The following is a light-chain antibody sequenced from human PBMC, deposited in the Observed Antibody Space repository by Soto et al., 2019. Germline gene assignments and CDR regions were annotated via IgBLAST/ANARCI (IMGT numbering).Light chain of an antibody. CDR1: SGDIGTYNR. Sequence: QSALTQPPSVSGSPGQSVTISCTGTSGDIGTYNRVSWYQQTPGTAPKVMIYEVSNRPSGVPDRFSGSQSGNMASLTISGLQAEDEADYYCSSYTTSTLVFGGGTKLTVL. J-gene: IGLJ2*01. CDR3: SSYTTSTLV. CDR2: EVS. V-gene: IGLV2-18*02.